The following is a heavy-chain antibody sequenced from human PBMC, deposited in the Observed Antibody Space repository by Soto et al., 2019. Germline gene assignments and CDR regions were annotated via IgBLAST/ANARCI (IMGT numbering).Heavy chain of an antibody. Sequence: SETLSLTCTVSGGSVRSGSYYWSWIRQPPGKGLEWIGFIYYTGTTNYRPPLKSRVTISVDTSKNQFSLNLLSLTAADTAVYYCARESTGDPTFFDYWGQGALVTVSS. J-gene: IGHJ4*02. D-gene: IGHD1-1*01. V-gene: IGHV4-61*01. CDR3: ARESTGDPTFFDY. CDR2: IYYTGTT. CDR1: GGSVRSGSYY.